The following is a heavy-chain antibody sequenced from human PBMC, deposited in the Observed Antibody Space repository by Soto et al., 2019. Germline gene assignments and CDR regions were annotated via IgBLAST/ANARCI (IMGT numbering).Heavy chain of an antibody. J-gene: IGHJ6*02. CDR1: GYTFTSYD. CDR2: MNPNSGNT. Sequence: QVQLVQSGAEVKKPGASVKVSCKASGYTFTSYDINWVRQATGQGLEWMGWMNPNSGNTGYAQKFQGRVTMTRNTSISTAYMELSSLRSEDTAVYYCARGEALLDIVLVPAAMRGYYYYGMDVWGQGTTVTVSS. CDR3: ARGEALLDIVLVPAAMRGYYYYGMDV. D-gene: IGHD2-2*01. V-gene: IGHV1-8*01.